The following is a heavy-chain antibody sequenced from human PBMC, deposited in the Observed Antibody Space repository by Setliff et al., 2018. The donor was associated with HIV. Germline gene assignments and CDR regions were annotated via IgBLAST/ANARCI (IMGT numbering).Heavy chain of an antibody. CDR1: GGSFGVYR. CDR2: IDSSGTT. J-gene: IGHJ5*02. D-gene: IGHD3-16*01. CDR3: ARDRHSSGLGSYGP. Sequence: KTSETLSLTCTISGGSFGVYRWSWIRQSAGRGLEWIGRIDSSGTTDYKPSLKGRVAISVDTSRNQLSLRVTSVTAADTAVYFCARDRHSSGLGSYGPWGPGILVTVSS. V-gene: IGHV4-4*07.